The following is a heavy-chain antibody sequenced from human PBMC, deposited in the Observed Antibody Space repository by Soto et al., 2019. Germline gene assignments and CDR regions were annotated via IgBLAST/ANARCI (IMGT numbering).Heavy chain of an antibody. CDR1: GGSISSSNL. CDR3: ARDAPPSRSNWTHSEGWFDP. J-gene: IGHJ5*02. V-gene: IGHV4-4*02. CDR2: IYNSGST. D-gene: IGHD1-1*01. Sequence: QVQLQESGPGLVKPSGTLSLTCAVSGGSISSSNLWSWVRQPPGKGLEWIGEIYNSGSTNYNPSLKNRFTISVDKSKNQFSLKLSSVTAADTAVYYCARDAPPSRSNWTHSEGWFDPWGQGPLVTVSS.